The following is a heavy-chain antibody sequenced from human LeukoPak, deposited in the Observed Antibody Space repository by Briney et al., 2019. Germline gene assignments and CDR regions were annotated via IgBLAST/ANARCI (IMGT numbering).Heavy chain of an antibody. Sequence: GGSLRLSCAASGFTFSSYSMHWVRQAPGKGLEWVAVIWYDGSNKYYADSVKGRFTISRDNSKNTLYLQMNSLRAEDTAVYYCARSYDILTGYYYYGMDVWGQGTTVTVSS. J-gene: IGHJ6*02. CDR3: ARSYDILTGYYYYGMDV. CDR2: IWYDGSNK. D-gene: IGHD3-9*01. V-gene: IGHV3-33*08. CDR1: GFTFSSYS.